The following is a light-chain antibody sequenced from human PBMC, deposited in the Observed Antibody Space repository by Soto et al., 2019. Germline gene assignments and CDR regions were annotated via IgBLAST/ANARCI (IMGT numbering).Light chain of an antibody. CDR3: QQYNNWPRT. V-gene: IGKV3D-15*01. Sequence: EIIMTQSPATLSVSPGERATLSCRASQSVGSNLAWYQQKPGQAPRLLIYEASTRANAIPARFSGFGSGTDFTLTISSLQSEDFADYYCQQYNNWPRTFGHGTKVDIK. J-gene: IGKJ1*01. CDR2: EAS. CDR1: QSVGSN.